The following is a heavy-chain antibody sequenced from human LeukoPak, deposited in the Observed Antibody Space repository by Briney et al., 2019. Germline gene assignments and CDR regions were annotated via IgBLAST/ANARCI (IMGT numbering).Heavy chain of an antibody. D-gene: IGHD6-13*01. CDR2: ISGSGGST. CDR3: ARDVSAAGEAFDI. J-gene: IGHJ3*02. CDR1: GFTFSSYA. Sequence: GGSLRLSCAASGFTFSSYAMSWVRQTPGKGLEWVSAISGSGGSTYYADSVKGRFTISRDNSKNTLYLQMNSLRAEDTAVYYCARDVSAAGEAFDIWGQGTMVTVSS. V-gene: IGHV3-23*01.